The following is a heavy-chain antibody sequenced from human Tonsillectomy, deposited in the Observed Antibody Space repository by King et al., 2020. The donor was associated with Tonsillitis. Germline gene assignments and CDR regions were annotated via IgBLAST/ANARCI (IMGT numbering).Heavy chain of an antibody. Sequence: QLQESGPGLVKPSETLSLTCTVSGGSISSYYWSWIRQPPGKGLEWIGCIYYNGSTNYNPSLKSRVTISVDTSKNQFSLKLTSVTAADTAVYFCARDRSGFYYGSGSPAHWFDPWGQGTLVTVSS. CDR2: IYYNGST. V-gene: IGHV4-59*01. CDR3: ARDRSGFYYGSGSPAHWFDP. CDR1: GGSISSYY. D-gene: IGHD3-10*01. J-gene: IGHJ5*02.